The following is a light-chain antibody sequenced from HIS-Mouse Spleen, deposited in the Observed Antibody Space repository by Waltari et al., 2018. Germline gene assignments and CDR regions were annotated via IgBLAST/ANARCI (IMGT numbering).Light chain of an antibody. CDR1: ALPKNY. Sequence: SYELTQPPSVSVSPGQTARNTCSGEALPKNYAYWYQQKSGQAPVLVIYEDSKRPSGIPERFSGSSSGTMATLTISGAQVEDEADYYCYSTDSSGNHRVFGGGTKLTVL. V-gene: IGLV3-10*01. J-gene: IGLJ2*01. CDR3: YSTDSSGNHRV. CDR2: EDS.